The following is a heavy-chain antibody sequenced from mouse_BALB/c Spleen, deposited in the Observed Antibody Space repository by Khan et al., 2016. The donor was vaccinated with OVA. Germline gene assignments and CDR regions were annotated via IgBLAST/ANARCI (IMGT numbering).Heavy chain of an antibody. CDR3: ARDGSRCNYAMDY. CDR1: GYSITSDYA. Sequence: VQLKESGPGLVKPSQSLSLTCTVTGYSITSDYAWNWIRQFPGNTLEWMGYISYSGSTNYNPSLKSRISITRDTSKNQFILQLNSVTTEDTATYYCARDGSRCNYAMDYWGQGTSVTVSS. J-gene: IGHJ4*01. CDR2: ISYSGST. V-gene: IGHV3-2*02. D-gene: IGHD2-3*01.